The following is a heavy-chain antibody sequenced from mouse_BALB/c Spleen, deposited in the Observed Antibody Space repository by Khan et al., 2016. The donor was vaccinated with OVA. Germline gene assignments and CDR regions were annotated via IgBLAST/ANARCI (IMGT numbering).Heavy chain of an antibody. CDR2: ISGDSSTA. CDR1: GFTFSTYG. D-gene: IGHD1-1*01. Sequence: EVELVESGGGLLQPGGSRKLSCAASGFTFSTYGMHWVRQAPEKGLEWVAYISGDSSTAYYADTVKGRFTISRDTPKNTLFLQMTSLMSEDTARDYCAISYFYGYYFDYWGPGTTLTVSS. J-gene: IGHJ2*01. V-gene: IGHV5-17*02. CDR3: AISYFYGYYFDY.